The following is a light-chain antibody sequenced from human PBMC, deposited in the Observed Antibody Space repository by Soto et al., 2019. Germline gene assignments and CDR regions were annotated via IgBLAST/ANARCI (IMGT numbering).Light chain of an antibody. CDR3: GSYTSSNTYV. V-gene: IGLV2-14*03. CDR1: SSDVGDYNY. CDR2: DVS. Sequence: QSALTQPASVSGSPGQSITISCTGTSSDVGDYNYVSWHQQRPGKAPKLMIYDVSNRPSGVSNRFSGSKSGNTASLTISGLQAEDEADYYCGSYTSSNTYVFGTGTKVTVL. J-gene: IGLJ1*01.